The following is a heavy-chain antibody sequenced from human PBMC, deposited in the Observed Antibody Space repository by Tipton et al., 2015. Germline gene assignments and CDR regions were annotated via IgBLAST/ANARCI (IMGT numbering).Heavy chain of an antibody. CDR2: ISNSGNTI. D-gene: IGHD2-21*01. V-gene: IGHV3-11*01. CDR1: GFTFSYYY. CDR3: ARKAYSHAFHI. J-gene: IGHJ3*02. Sequence: GSLRLSCAASGFTFSYYYMAWIRQAPGKGLEWVSYISNSGNTIYYADSVKGRFTISRDNAKSSLYLQMNSLRAEDTAVYYCARKAYSHAFHIWGQGTTVTVSS.